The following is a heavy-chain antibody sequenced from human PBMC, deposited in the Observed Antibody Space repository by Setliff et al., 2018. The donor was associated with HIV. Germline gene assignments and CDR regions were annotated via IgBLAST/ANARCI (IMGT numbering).Heavy chain of an antibody. J-gene: IGHJ4*02. CDR3: VKNLYTEMWGEIFDS. V-gene: IGHV3-33*06. Sequence: PGGSLRFSCAASGFTFNSYGMHWVRQAPGKGLEWVALIWYDASKKEYADSVKGRFNISRDNSRNTQYLQMNSLSVEDTAVYYCVKNLYTEMWGEIFDSWGRGTLVTVSS. D-gene: IGHD3-16*01. CDR2: IWYDASKK. CDR1: GFTFNSYG.